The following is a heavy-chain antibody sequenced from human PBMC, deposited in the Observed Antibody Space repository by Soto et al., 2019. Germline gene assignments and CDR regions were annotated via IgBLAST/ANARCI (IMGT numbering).Heavy chain of an antibody. CDR2: IYYSGST. CDR3: ARRRGIAAARNYYYYMDV. D-gene: IGHD6-13*01. J-gene: IGHJ6*03. CDR1: GGSISSSSYY. V-gene: IGHV4-39*01. Sequence: SETLSLTCTVSGGSISSSSYYWGWIRQPPGKGLEWIGSIYYSGSTYYNPSLKSRVTISVDTSKNQFSLKLSSVTAADTAVYYCARRRGIAAARNYYYYMDVWGKGTTVTVSS.